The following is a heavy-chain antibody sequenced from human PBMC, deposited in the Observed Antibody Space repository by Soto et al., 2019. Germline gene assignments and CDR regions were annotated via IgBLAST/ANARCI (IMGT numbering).Heavy chain of an antibody. Sequence: ASVTGSCNSSGGTFSRYAIIWVRQAPVQGLEWMGGIIPIFGTANYAQKFQGRVTITADESTSTAYMELSSLRSEDTAVYYCARGCSSTSCQGAFDYWGQGTLVTVSS. CDR1: GGTFSRYA. CDR2: IIPIFGTA. D-gene: IGHD2-2*01. V-gene: IGHV1-69*13. J-gene: IGHJ4*02. CDR3: ARGCSSTSCQGAFDY.